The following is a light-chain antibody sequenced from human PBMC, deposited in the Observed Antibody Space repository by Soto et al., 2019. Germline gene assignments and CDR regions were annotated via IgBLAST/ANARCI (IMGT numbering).Light chain of an antibody. CDR2: GAS. Sequence: IVMTQPPGTLSVSPAERANLSCRASQSVGTKLAWYQQTPGQAPRLLIYGASNRATGVPARISGSVSGTEFTLTINSLQSEDFAVFYCQQYNQWPITFGQGTRLEIK. CDR3: QQYNQWPIT. CDR1: QSVGTK. V-gene: IGKV3-15*01. J-gene: IGKJ5*01.